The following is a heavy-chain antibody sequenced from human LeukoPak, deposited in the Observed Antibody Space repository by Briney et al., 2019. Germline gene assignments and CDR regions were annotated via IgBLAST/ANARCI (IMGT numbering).Heavy chain of an antibody. V-gene: IGHV3-21*01. Sequence: KTGGSLRLSCAASGFTFSTYIMNWVRQTPGKGLEWVSSIGTSTSYIYYADSVKGRFTISRDNAKNSLYLQMNSLRAEDTAVYYCAELGITMIGGVWGKGTTVTISS. CDR3: AELGITMIGGV. J-gene: IGHJ6*04. D-gene: IGHD3-10*02. CDR2: IGTSTSYI. CDR1: GFTFSTYI.